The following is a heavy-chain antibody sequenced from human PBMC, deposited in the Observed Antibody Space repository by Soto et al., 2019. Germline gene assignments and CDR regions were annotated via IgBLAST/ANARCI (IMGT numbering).Heavy chain of an antibody. J-gene: IGHJ6*03. CDR3: AKNRARITIFYYMDV. CDR2: ISYDGSNK. V-gene: IGHV3-30*18. CDR1: GFTFSSYG. D-gene: IGHD3-3*01. Sequence: GGSLRLSCAASGFTFSSYGMHWVRQAPGKGLEWVAVISYDGSNKYYADSVKGRFTISRDNSKNTLYLQMNSLRAEDTAVYYCAKNRARITIFYYMDVWGKGTTVTVSS.